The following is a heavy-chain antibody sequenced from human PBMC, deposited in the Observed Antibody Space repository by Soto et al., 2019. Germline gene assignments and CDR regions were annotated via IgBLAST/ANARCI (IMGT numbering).Heavy chain of an antibody. CDR3: ARSLLGDFWSGPHYYYYYGMDV. CDR1: GFTFSSYC. D-gene: IGHD3-3*01. CDR2: ITNAGSRT. V-gene: IGHV3-74*01. J-gene: IGHJ6*02. Sequence: EVQLVESGGGLVQPGGSLRLSCAVSGFTFSSYCLHQVRQAPGNGLVCVPRITNAGSRTRYADSEKGRFTISRDNAKNTRYLQMNSLRAEDTAVYYCARSLLGDFWSGPHYYYYYGMDVWGRGATVTVSS.